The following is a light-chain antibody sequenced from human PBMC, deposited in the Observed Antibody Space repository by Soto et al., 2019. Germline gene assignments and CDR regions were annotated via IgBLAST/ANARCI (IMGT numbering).Light chain of an antibody. J-gene: IGKJ1*01. CDR1: QSVGGTF. V-gene: IGKV3-20*01. Sequence: EIVLTQSPGTLSLSPGEGATLSCRASQSVGGTFLAWYQQKGGQAPRLLIHGASNRATGIPDRFSGSGSGTDFTLTISSLQSEDFAVYYCQQYDNWPWTFGQGTKVDIK. CDR3: QQYDNWPWT. CDR2: GAS.